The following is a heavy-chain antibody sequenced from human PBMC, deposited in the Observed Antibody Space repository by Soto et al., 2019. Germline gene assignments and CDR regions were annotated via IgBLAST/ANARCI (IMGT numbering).Heavy chain of an antibody. CDR3: ARLPGNWNGHRSDY. V-gene: IGHV4-4*02. Sequence: KPSETLSLTCAVSGGSISSSNWWSWVRQPPGKGLEWIGEIYHSGSTNYNPSLKSRVTISVDTSKNQFSLKLSSVTAADTAVYYCARLPGNWNGHRSDYWGQGTLVTVSS. CDR1: GGSISSSNW. J-gene: IGHJ4*02. D-gene: IGHD1-1*01. CDR2: IYHSGST.